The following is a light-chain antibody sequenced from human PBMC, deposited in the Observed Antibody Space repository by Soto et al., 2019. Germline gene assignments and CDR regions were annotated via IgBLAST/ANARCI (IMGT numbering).Light chain of an antibody. CDR3: QQLNGYFFT. J-gene: IGKJ4*01. Sequence: DIQMTQYPSTLSASVGDRVIITCRASQTISSWLAWYQQKPGKAPKLLIYKASTLKSGVPSRFSGSGSGTEFTLTISSLQPDDFATYFCQQLNGYFFTFGGGTNVDI. CDR2: KAS. CDR1: QTISSW. V-gene: IGKV1-5*03.